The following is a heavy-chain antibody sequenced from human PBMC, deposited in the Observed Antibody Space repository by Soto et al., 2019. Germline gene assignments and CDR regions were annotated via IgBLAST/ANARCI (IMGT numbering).Heavy chain of an antibody. CDR2: IVVGSGNT. Sequence: SVKVSCKASGFTFTSSAMQWVRQARGERLEWIGWIVVGSGNTNYAQKFQERVTITRDMSTSTAYMELSSLRSEDTAVYYCAADLNSSGYYATGDWGQRTLVTVSS. D-gene: IGHD3-22*01. CDR3: AADLNSSGYYATGD. V-gene: IGHV1-58*02. CDR1: GFTFTSSA. J-gene: IGHJ4*02.